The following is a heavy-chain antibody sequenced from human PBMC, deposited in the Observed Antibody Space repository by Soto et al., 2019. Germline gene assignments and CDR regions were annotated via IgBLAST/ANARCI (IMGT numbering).Heavy chain of an antibody. J-gene: IGHJ6*02. V-gene: IGHV1-69*01. CDR2: VSPPFRTS. CDR1: GVSFNNNG. CDR3: ARVLYYGSGSYSPYGMDV. Sequence: QVQLVQSGAEVKKPGSSVKVSCKTSGVSFNNNGIGWVRQAPGRGLEWMGGVSPPFRTSNYARKFQGRISITADASTGTVNMELSSLTSEDTAQYYCARVLYYGSGSYSPYGMDVWGQWTTVTVSS. D-gene: IGHD3-10*01.